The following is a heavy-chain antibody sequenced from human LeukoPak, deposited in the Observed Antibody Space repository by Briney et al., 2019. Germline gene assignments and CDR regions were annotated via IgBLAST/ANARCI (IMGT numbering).Heavy chain of an antibody. Sequence: GGSLRLTCTASGFTIGDYAMSWFRQAPGKGLEWVGFIRSKAYGGTTEYAASVKGRFPISRDDSKSIAYLQMNSLKTEDTAVYYCTRSYYYDSSGTAGYWGQGTLVTVSS. CDR2: IRSKAYGGTT. CDR1: GFTIGDYA. CDR3: TRSYYYDSSGTAGY. J-gene: IGHJ4*02. D-gene: IGHD3-22*01. V-gene: IGHV3-49*03.